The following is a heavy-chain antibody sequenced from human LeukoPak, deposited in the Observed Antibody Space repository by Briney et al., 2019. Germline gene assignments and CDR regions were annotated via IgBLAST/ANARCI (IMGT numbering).Heavy chain of an antibody. V-gene: IGHV3-23*01. CDR2: ISGSGGST. Sequence: GGSLRLSCAASRFTFSSYWMSWVRQAPGKGLEWVSAISGSGGSTYYADSVKGRFTISRDNSKNTLYLQMNSLRAEDTAVYYCAKGSYPLYYYDSSGYCPFDYWGQGTLVTVSS. CDR1: RFTFSSYW. D-gene: IGHD3-22*01. CDR3: AKGSYPLYYYDSSGYCPFDY. J-gene: IGHJ4*02.